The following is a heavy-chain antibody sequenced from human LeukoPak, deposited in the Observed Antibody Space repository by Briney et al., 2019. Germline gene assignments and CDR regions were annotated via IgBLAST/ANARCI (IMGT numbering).Heavy chain of an antibody. CDR1: GYTFTGYY. D-gene: IGHD3-10*02. V-gene: IGHV1-46*01. CDR3: AREGMFGELLFDY. Sequence: ASVKVSCKASGYTFTGYYMHWVRQAPGQGLEWMGIINPSGGSTSYAQKFQGRVTMTRDTSISTAYMELSRLRSDDTAVYYCAREGMFGELLFDYWGQGTLVTVSS. CDR2: INPSGGST. J-gene: IGHJ4*02.